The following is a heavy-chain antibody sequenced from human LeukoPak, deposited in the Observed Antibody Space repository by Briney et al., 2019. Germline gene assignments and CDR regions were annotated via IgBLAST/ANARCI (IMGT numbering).Heavy chain of an antibody. D-gene: IGHD3-22*01. CDR2: ISSSDGTI. CDR3: VRDGSYYESSGYQMV. CDR1: GFTFSSYS. Sequence: PGGSLRLSCAASGFTFSSYSMNWVRQAPGKWLEWVSYISSSDGTIYYADSVKGRFTISRDNAKHSLYLQVNSLRAEDTAVYYCVRDGSYYESSGYQMVWGQGTLVTVSS. V-gene: IGHV3-48*01. J-gene: IGHJ4*02.